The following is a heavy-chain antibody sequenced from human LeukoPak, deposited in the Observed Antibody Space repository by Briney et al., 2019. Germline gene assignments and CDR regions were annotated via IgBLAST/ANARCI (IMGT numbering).Heavy chain of an antibody. CDR1: GYTFTSYG. Sequence: VASVKVSCKASGYTFTSYGISWVRQAPGQGLEWMGWIIAYNGNTNYAQKLQGRVTMTTDTSTSAAYMELRSLRSDDTAVYYCARAPFSPVGTVTTLDYWGQGTLVTVSS. D-gene: IGHD4-17*01. CDR2: IIAYNGNT. V-gene: IGHV1-18*01. J-gene: IGHJ4*02. CDR3: ARAPFSPVGTVTTLDY.